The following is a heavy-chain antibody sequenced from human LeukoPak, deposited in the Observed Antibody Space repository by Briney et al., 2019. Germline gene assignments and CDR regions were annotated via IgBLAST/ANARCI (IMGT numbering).Heavy chain of an antibody. Sequence: GGSLRLSCAASGXKFSTYSMNWVRHAPGKGLEWVASITSPVGHIYYADSLKGRITISRDNAESSLYLQMNSLRAEDTAVYYCARDRDDYGDPDAFNVWGQGGVVTVSS. CDR1: GXKFSTYS. V-gene: IGHV3-21*01. CDR3: ARDRDDYGDPDAFNV. D-gene: IGHD4-17*01. CDR2: ITSPVGHI. J-gene: IGHJ3*01.